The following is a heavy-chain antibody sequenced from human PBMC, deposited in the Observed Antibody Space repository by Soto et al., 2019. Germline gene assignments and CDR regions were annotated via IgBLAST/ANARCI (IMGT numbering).Heavy chain of an antibody. Sequence: EVQVVESGGGLVQPGGSLRLSCAASGFSFNSYWMTWVRQAPGKGLEWVANIKEDGSEKYYVDSVKGRFTISTDNAKNSVFLQLNCRRAEDTAVYHCATGHVTGRDSWGQGTRVTVSS. D-gene: IGHD3-10*01. CDR2: IKEDGSEK. J-gene: IGHJ4*02. CDR3: ATGHVTGRDS. CDR1: GFSFNSYW. V-gene: IGHV3-7*01.